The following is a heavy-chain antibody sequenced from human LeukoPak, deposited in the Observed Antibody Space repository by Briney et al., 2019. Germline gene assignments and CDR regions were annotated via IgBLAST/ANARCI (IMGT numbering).Heavy chain of an antibody. D-gene: IGHD3-10*01. V-gene: IGHV3-23*01. CDR1: GLTFNIYA. Sequence: GGSLRLSCAASGLTFNIYAMNWVRQAPGKGLQWVSCISGSGGNTYYAESVKGRFTISRDNSKNTLFLEMNSLRVEDTAIYYCTIPPRGRLGFWGQGTLVTVSS. J-gene: IGHJ4*02. CDR2: ISGSGGNT. CDR3: TIPPRGRLGF.